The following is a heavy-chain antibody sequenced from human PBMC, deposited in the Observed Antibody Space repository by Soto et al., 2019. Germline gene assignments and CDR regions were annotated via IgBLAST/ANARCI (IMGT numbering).Heavy chain of an antibody. D-gene: IGHD2-2*01. CDR3: AREGSKYQDYTDA. Sequence: SGGSLRLSCAASGFACSSYSMNWVRQAPGKGLEWVSYISTSGTTMYYADSVKDRFTISRDNAKKSLYLQMRSLRAEDTAVYYCAREGSKYQDYTDAWGKGTTVTVSS. J-gene: IGHJ6*03. CDR2: ISTSGTTM. V-gene: IGHV3-48*01. CDR1: GFACSSYS.